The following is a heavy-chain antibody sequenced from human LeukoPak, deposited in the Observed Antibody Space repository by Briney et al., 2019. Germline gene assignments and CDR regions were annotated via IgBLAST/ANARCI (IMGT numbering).Heavy chain of an antibody. CDR3: AREQVAARPYYYYYYMDV. Sequence: PGGSLRLSCAASGFTFSSYAMHWVRQAPGKGLEWVAVISYDGSNKYYADSVKGRFTISRDNSKNTLYLQMNSLRAEDTAVYYCAREQVAARPYYYYYYMDVWGKGTTVTVSS. J-gene: IGHJ6*03. V-gene: IGHV3-30-3*01. CDR2: ISYDGSNK. CDR1: GFTFSSYA. D-gene: IGHD6-6*01.